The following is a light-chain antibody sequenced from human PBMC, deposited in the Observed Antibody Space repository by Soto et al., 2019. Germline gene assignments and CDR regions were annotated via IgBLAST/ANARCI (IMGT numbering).Light chain of an antibody. Sequence: EIVLTQSPGTLSLSPGERATLSCRARQSVSSSYLAWYQQKPGQAPRLLIYGPSSRPTGIPDGFSGSESGTYFTLTISRLEPEGFAVYYCQQYGSPRLTFGVGTMVEIK. CDR1: QSVSSSY. CDR2: GPS. CDR3: QQYGSPRLT. V-gene: IGKV3-20*01. J-gene: IGKJ4*01.